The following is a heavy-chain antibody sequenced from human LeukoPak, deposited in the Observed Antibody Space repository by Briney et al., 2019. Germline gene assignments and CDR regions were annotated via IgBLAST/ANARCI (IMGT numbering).Heavy chain of an antibody. J-gene: IGHJ4*02. CDR1: GFTFSSCA. CDR2: IIGSGGST. CDR3: AKEKYYDRRAFDY. Sequence: GGSLILSCSASGFTFSSCAMSWVRQAPGKGLEGGSAIIGSGGSTYYADAVKGRVTISRDESKTTLYLQMNSVHAEDTAVYYSAKEKYYDRRAFDYWGQGTLVTVSS. D-gene: IGHD3-22*01. V-gene: IGHV3-23*01.